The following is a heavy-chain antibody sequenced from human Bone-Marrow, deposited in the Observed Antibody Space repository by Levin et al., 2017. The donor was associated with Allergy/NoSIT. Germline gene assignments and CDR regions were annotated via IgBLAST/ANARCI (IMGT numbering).Heavy chain of an antibody. CDR3: ARGGGGSAFDI. CDR1: GGSITTGDYY. Sequence: SETLSLTCSVSGGSITTGDYYWTWVRQRPGTGLEFVAYIFYTGNTYYNPSLQSRLYLSLDTSRNHFSLNLSSVTAADAAVYFCARGGGGSAFDIWGQGTLVTVSS. J-gene: IGHJ3*02. V-gene: IGHV4-31*03. D-gene: IGHD3-16*01. CDR2: IFYTGNT.